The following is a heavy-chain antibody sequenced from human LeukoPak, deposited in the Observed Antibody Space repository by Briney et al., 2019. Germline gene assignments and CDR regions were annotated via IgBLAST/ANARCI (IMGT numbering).Heavy chain of an antibody. CDR2: ISYDGSNK. D-gene: IGHD3-10*01. Sequence: GGSLSLSCAASGFTFSSYGMHWVRQAPGKGLEWVAVISYDGSNKYYADSVKGRFTISRDNSKNTLYLQMNSLRAEDTAVYYCAKDHYYGSGRDDAFDIWGQGIMVTVSS. CDR1: GFTFSSYG. CDR3: AKDHYYGSGRDDAFDI. J-gene: IGHJ3*02. V-gene: IGHV3-30*18.